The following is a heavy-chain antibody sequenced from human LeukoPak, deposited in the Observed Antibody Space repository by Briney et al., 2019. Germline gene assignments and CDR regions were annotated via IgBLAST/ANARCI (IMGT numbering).Heavy chain of an antibody. V-gene: IGHV4-34*01. CDR1: GASFTGYY. CDR2: MNQRGSM. J-gene: IGHJ5*02. CDR3: AGHIQLAFRVSRLGWFDP. Sequence: SETLSLTCDVYGASFTGYYWSWIRQSPGKGLEWIGEMNQRGSMNYNPSLKSRVTISVDTSKNQFSLKLSSVTAADTAVYYCAGHIQLAFRVSRLGWFDPWGQGTLVTVSS. D-gene: IGHD5-18*01.